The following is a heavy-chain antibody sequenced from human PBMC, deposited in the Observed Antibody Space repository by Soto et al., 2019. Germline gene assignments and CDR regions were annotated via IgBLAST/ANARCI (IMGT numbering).Heavy chain of an antibody. V-gene: IGHV4-39*01. J-gene: IGHJ4*02. Sequence: PSETLSLTCTVSGGSISSSNYYWGWIRQPPGKGLEWIGSIYYSGSTYYNPSLKSRVTISVDTSKNQFSLKLNSVTAADTAVFYCARHNYGSGSTYFDYWGQGTLVTVSS. CDR1: GGSISSSNYY. CDR3: ARHNYGSGSTYFDY. CDR2: IYYSGST. D-gene: IGHD3-10*01.